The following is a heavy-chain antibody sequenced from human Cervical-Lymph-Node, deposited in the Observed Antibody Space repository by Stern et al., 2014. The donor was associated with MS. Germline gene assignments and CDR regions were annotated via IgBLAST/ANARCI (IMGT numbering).Heavy chain of an antibody. D-gene: IGHD3-3*01. CDR1: GFTFSSYW. CDR3: ARCMVLYYDFWNYGMDV. J-gene: IGHJ6*02. V-gene: IGHV3-7*03. CDR2: IKQDGSEK. Sequence: EVQLMESGGGLVQPGGSLRLSCAASGFTFSSYWMSWVRQAPGKGLEWVANIKQDGSEKYYVDSVKGRFTISRDNAKNSLYLQMNSLRAEDTAVYYCARCMVLYYDFWNYGMDVWGQGTTVTVSS.